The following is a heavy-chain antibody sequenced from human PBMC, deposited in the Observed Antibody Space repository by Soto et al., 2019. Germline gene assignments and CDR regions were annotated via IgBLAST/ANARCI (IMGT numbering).Heavy chain of an antibody. D-gene: IGHD6-19*01. CDR2: IYTSGST. Sequence: SETLSLTCTVSGGSISSYYWNWIRQTAGKGLEWIGRIYTSGSTNYNPSLKSRVTMSVDTSKNQFSLKLKSVTAADTAVYYCARDVQQWLENYYYYYAMDVWGQGPTVTVSS. CDR1: GGSISSYY. V-gene: IGHV4-4*07. J-gene: IGHJ6*02. CDR3: ARDVQQWLENYYYYYAMDV.